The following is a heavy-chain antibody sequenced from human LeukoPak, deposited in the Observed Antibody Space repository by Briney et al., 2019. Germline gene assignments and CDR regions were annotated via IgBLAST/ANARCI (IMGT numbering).Heavy chain of an antibody. CDR1: GFAFGTYA. J-gene: IGHJ4*02. Sequence: GGSLRLSCAGSGFAFGTYAMSWVRQAPGKGLEWVSGISDNEGRTYYTDSVKGRFTISRDNSKNTVYLQMNNLRADDTAVYFCARHDSFIPYWGQGTLVTVSS. CDR2: ISDNEGRT. V-gene: IGHV3-23*01. D-gene: IGHD5-18*01. CDR3: ARHDSFIPY.